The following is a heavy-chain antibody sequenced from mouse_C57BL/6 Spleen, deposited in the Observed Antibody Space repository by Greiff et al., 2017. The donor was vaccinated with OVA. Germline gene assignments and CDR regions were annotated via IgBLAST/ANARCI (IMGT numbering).Heavy chain of an antibody. CDR1: GYTFTSYW. CDR3: ARSPGWFAY. Sequence: QVQLQQPGAELVRPWTSVKLSCKASGYTFTSYWMHWVKQRPGQGLEWIGVIDPSDSYTNYNQKFKGKATLTVDTSSSTAYMQLSSLTSEDSAVYYCARSPGWFAYWGQGTLVTVSA. V-gene: IGHV1-59*01. J-gene: IGHJ3*01. CDR2: IDPSDSYT.